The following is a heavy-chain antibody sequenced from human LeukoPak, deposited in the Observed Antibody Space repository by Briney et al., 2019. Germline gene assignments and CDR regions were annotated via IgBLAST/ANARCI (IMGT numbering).Heavy chain of an antibody. V-gene: IGHV3-23*01. J-gene: IGHJ4*02. D-gene: IGHD4-17*01. CDR3: ARAIYGDAPDDGGNY. CDR1: GFTFSSYA. CDR2: ISGSGGST. Sequence: GGSLRLSCAASGFTFSSYAMSWVRQAPGKGLEWVSAISGSGGSTYHADSVKGRFTISRDNSKNTLYLQMNSLRTEDTAVYYCARAIYGDAPDDGGNYWGQGTLVTVSS.